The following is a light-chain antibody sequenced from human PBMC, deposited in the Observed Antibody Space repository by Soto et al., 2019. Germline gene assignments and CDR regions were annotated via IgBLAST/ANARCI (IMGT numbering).Light chain of an antibody. J-gene: IGKJ4*01. CDR3: QQYGNSPLT. CDR1: QSVRNNY. CDR2: GIS. V-gene: IGKV3-20*01. Sequence: EIVLTQSPGTLSLSPGERATLSCRASQSVRNNYFAWYQQKPGQAPRLLIYGISSRATGIPARVIGSGSGTDFTLTITRLEPEDFAVYSCQQYGNSPLTFGGGTKVEIK.